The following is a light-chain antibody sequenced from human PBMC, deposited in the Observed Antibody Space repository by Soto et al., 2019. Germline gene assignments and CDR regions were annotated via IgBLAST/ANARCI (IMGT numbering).Light chain of an antibody. CDR1: QSISSW. Sequence: DIQMTQSPSTLSASVGDRVTITCRASQSISSWLAWYQQKPGKAPKLLIHGASSLESGVPSRFSGTGSGTEFTLTISSLQPDDFASYYCQQYDTFSTFGQGTKVEIK. J-gene: IGKJ1*01. CDR3: QQYDTFST. CDR2: GAS. V-gene: IGKV1-5*01.